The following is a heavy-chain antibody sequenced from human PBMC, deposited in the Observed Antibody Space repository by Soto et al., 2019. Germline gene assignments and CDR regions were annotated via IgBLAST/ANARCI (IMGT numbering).Heavy chain of an antibody. J-gene: IGHJ4*02. CDR1: GFTFSSYA. Sequence: EVQLLESGGGLVQPGGSLRLSCAASGFTFSSYAMSWVRQAPGKGLEWVSAISGSGGSTYYADSVKGRFTISRDNSKNTLYLQMNSLRAEDTAVYYWAKGLGYCTNGVCYDPFDYCGQGTLVTVSS. D-gene: IGHD2-8*01. V-gene: IGHV3-23*01. CDR3: AKGLGYCTNGVCYDPFDY. CDR2: ISGSGGST.